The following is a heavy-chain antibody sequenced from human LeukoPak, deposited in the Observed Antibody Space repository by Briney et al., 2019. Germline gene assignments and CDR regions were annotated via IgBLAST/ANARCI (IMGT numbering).Heavy chain of an antibody. CDR1: GGSISSSSYY. CDR3: ARVGGGYNNGAPYYFDY. Sequence: SETLSLTCTVSGGSISSSSYYWGWIRQPPGKGLEWIGSIYHSGSTYYNPSLKSRVTISVDTSKNQFSLKLSSVTAADTAVYYCARVGGGYNNGAPYYFDYRGQGTLVTVSS. J-gene: IGHJ4*02. V-gene: IGHV4-39*07. D-gene: IGHD5-24*01. CDR2: IYHSGST.